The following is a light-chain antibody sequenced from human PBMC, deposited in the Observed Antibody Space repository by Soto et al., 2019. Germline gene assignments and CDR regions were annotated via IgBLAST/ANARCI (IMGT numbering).Light chain of an antibody. Sequence: DIVMTQSQLSLPVTPGEPASISCRSSQSLLHRNGYNYLDWYLQKPGQSPQLLIYLGSNRASGVTDRFSGSGSGTDFTLKISRVEAEDVGVYYCMQALQSPTFGGGTKVDIK. CDR3: MQALQSPT. V-gene: IGKV2-28*01. CDR1: QSLLHRNGYNY. CDR2: LGS. J-gene: IGKJ4*01.